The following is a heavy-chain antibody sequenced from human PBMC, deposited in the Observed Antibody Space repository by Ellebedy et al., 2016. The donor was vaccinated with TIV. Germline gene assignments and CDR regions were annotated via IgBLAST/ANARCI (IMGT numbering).Heavy chain of an antibody. Sequence: GESLKIPCAASGFTFSIYAIHWVRQAPGKGLEWVAVISYDGSNKYYADSVKGRFTISRDNSKNTLYLQMNSLRAEDTAVYYCARDQGFGESLGWFDPWGQGTLVTVSS. CDR2: ISYDGSNK. CDR1: GFTFSIYA. D-gene: IGHD3-10*01. V-gene: IGHV3-30*01. J-gene: IGHJ5*02. CDR3: ARDQGFGESLGWFDP.